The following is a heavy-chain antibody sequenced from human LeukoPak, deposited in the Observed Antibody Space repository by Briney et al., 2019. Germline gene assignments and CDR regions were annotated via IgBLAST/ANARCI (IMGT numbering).Heavy chain of an antibody. CDR3: ARDLGYYYREYYFDY. CDR1: GYTFTSYG. CDR2: ISAYNGNT. Sequence: PGASVKVSCKASGYTFTSYGISWVRQAPGQGLEWMGWISAYNGNTNYAQKLQGRVTVTTDTSTSTAYMELRSLRSDDTAVYYCARDLGYYYREYYFDYWGQGTLVTVSS. J-gene: IGHJ4*02. D-gene: IGHD3-22*01. V-gene: IGHV1-18*01.